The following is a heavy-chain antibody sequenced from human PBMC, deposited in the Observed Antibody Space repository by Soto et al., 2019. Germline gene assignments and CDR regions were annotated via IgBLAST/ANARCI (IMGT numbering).Heavy chain of an antibody. V-gene: IGHV3-21*01. J-gene: IGHJ6*02. CDR3: ARDARNGSGSYNYYYYYGMDV. D-gene: IGHD3-10*01. Sequence: GGSLRLSCAASGFTFSSYSMNWVRQAPGKGLEWVSSISSSSSYIYYADSVKGRFTISRDNAKNSLYLQMNSLRAEDTAVYYCARDARNGSGSYNYYYYYGMDVWGQGTTVTVSS. CDR2: ISSSSSYI. CDR1: GFTFSSYS.